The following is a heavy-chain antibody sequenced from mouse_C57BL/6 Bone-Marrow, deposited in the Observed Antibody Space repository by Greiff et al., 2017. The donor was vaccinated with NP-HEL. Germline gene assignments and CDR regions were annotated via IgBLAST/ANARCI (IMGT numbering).Heavy chain of an antibody. J-gene: IGHJ1*03. CDR1: GFTFSSYA. CDR2: ISDGGSYT. CDR3: AGAYGSSYGWYFDV. Sequence: EVQRVESGGGLVKPGGSLKLSCAASGFTFSSYAMSWVRQTPEKRLEWVATISDGGSYTYYPDNVKGRVTISRDNAKNNPYLQMSHLKSEDTAMYYCAGAYGSSYGWYFDVWGTGTTVTVSS. V-gene: IGHV5-4*01. D-gene: IGHD1-1*01.